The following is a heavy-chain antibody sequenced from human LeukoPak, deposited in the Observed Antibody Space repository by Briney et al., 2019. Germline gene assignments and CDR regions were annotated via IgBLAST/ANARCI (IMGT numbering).Heavy chain of an antibody. V-gene: IGHV4-39*01. CDR1: GGSISSSSYY. CDR3: ARHPIWSSGYGPFDY. CDR2: IYYSGST. D-gene: IGHD3-22*01. J-gene: IGHJ4*02. Sequence: PSETLSLTCTVSGGSISSSSYYWGWIRQPPGKGLEWIGSIYYSGSTYYNPSLKSRVTISVDTPKNQFSPKLSSVTAADTAVYYCARHPIWSSGYGPFDYWGQGTLVTVSS.